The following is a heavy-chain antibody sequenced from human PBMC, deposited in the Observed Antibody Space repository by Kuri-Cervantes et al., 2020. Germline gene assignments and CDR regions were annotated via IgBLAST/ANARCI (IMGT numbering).Heavy chain of an antibody. Sequence: SETLSLTCTVSGGSVSTGTYFWSWIRQPPGKGLENIGHIYNTGSTNYNPALKSRVTISIDTSKNQFSLKLSSVTAADTAKYYCTRGVRVWGQGILVTVSS. CDR3: TRGVRV. V-gene: IGHV4-61*01. CDR1: GGSVSTGTYF. CDR2: IYNTGST. J-gene: IGHJ1*01.